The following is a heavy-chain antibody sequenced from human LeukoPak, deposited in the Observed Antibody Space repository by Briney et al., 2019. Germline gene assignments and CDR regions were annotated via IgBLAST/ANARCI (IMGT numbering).Heavy chain of an antibody. CDR2: IKSKTDGGTT. Sequence: KPEGSLRLSCAASGFTFSNAWMSWVRQAPGKGLEWVGRIKSKTDGGTTDYAAPVKGRFTISRDDSKNTLYLQMNSLKTEDTAVYYCTTALTMVVTGTFWGQGTLVTVSS. CDR1: GFTFSNAW. V-gene: IGHV3-15*01. D-gene: IGHD4-23*01. CDR3: TTALTMVVTGTF. J-gene: IGHJ4*02.